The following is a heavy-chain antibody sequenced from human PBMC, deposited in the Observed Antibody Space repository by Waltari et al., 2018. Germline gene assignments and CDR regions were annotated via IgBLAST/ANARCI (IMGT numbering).Heavy chain of an antibody. V-gene: IGHV4-4*09. CDR2: IYHTGST. CDR3: ARWDSRGRYFGD. Sequence: QVQLQQSGPGLVRPSETMSLTCSVSGVSVSDYFWNWVLLSPGKGLEWIGYIYHTGSTKYKPSLQSRVTMSVDTSKSQFSLRLSSVTAADTAVYYCARWDSRGRYFGDWGQGTPVIVSS. D-gene: IGHD3-22*01. J-gene: IGHJ4*02. CDR1: GVSVSDYF.